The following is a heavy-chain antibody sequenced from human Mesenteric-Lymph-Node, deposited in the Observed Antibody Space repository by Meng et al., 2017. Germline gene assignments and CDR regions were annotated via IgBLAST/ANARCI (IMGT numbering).Heavy chain of an antibody. D-gene: IGHD6-19*01. Sequence: GESLKISCAASGFTFSSYAMSWVRQAPGKGLEWVASINPDGSAKYHVDSVKGRFTISRDNANNSLYLQMNSLRAEDTAVYYCAKRQPGVAVAFDNWGQGTLVTVSS. CDR1: GFTFSSYA. CDR2: INPDGSAK. CDR3: AKRQPGVAVAFDN. J-gene: IGHJ4*02. V-gene: IGHV3-7*03.